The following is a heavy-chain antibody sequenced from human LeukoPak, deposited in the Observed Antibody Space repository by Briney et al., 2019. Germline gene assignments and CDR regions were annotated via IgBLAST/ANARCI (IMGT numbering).Heavy chain of an antibody. J-gene: IGHJ3*02. V-gene: IGHV3-30*04. CDR1: GFTFSNYA. D-gene: IGHD6-19*01. CDR3: AREADAYSSGWHRGVDAFDI. CDR2: ISYDDTNK. Sequence: PGGSLRLSCAASGFTFSNYALHWVRQAPGKGLEWVAVISYDDTNKYYVDSVKGRFTISRDNSKNTLYLQMNSLRAEDTAVYYCAREADAYSSGWHRGVDAFDIWGQGTMVTVSS.